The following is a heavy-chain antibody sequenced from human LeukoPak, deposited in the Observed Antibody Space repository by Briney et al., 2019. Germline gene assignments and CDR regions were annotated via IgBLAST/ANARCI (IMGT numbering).Heavy chain of an antibody. CDR3: AREENGYSSGWSGAFDY. CDR2: IYYSGST. D-gene: IGHD6-19*01. J-gene: IGHJ4*02. CDR1: GGSISSYY. V-gene: IGHV4-59*01. Sequence: SETLSLTCTVSGGSISSYYWSWIRQPPGQGLEWLGYIYYSGSTNYNPSLKSRVTISVDTSKNQFSLKLSSVTAADTAVYYCAREENGYSSGWSGAFDYWGQGTLVTVSS.